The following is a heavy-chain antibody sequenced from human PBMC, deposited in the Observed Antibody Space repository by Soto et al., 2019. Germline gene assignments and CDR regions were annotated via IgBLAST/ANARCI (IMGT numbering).Heavy chain of an antibody. CDR3: ARGGLERRANKGV. D-gene: IGHD1-1*01. CDR1: GFTFSSYA. J-gene: IGHJ6*03. CDR2: ISSNGGST. Sequence: HPGGSLRLSCAASGFTFSSYAMHWVRQAPGKGLEYVSAISSNGGSTYYANSVKGRFTISRDNSKNTLYLQMGSLRAEDMAVYYCARGGLERRANKGVWGEGTTVTVSS. V-gene: IGHV3-64*01.